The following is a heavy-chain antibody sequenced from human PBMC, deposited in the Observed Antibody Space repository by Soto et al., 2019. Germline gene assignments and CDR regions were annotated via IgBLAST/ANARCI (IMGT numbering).Heavy chain of an antibody. Sequence: QVQLQESGPGLVKPSETLSLTCTVSGGSISSDYWNWIRQAPGKGLEWIGYIYYNGNANYNPSLKSRVTRSVDTSKNQFSLKLSSVTAADTAVYYCARYYGSGTYLSWGQGTLVTVSS. D-gene: IGHD3-10*01. CDR3: ARYYGSGTYLS. V-gene: IGHV4-59*08. CDR2: IYYNGNA. J-gene: IGHJ4*02. CDR1: GGSISSDY.